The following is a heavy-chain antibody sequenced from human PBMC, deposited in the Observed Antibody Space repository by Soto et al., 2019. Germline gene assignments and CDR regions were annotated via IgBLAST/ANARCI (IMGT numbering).Heavy chain of an antibody. CDR1: GFTVSSSA. J-gene: IGHJ6*02. V-gene: IGHV3-64*01. CDR3: ARGWVAAAGTRGYYYYYYGMDV. Sequence: LRLSCAASGFTVSSSAMHLGRQAPGKGMEYVSAISSNGGSTYYANSVKGRFTISRDNSKNTLYLQMGSLRAEDMAVYYCARGWVAAAGTRGYYYYYYGMDVWGQGTTVTVSS. D-gene: IGHD6-13*01. CDR2: ISSNGGST.